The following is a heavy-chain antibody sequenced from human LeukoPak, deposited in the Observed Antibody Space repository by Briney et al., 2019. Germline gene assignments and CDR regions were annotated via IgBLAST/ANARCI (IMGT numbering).Heavy chain of an antibody. V-gene: IGHV3-66*01. CDR3: ARGLPGAVALDY. J-gene: IGHJ4*02. Sequence: GGSLRLSCTASGFIVSSKYMSWVRQAPGKGLQWVSVIYSGGSTFYADSVKGRFTISRDNSKNTLYPQMNSLRAEDTAVYYCARGLPGAVALDYWGQGTLVTVSS. CDR2: IYSGGST. D-gene: IGHD6-19*01. CDR1: GFIVSSKY.